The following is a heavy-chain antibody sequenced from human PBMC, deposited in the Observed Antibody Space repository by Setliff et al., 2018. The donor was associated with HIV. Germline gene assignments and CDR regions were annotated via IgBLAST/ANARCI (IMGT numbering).Heavy chain of an antibody. CDR3: AREDYYYYGMDV. V-gene: IGHV4-34*01. CDR1: GDSFSGFY. J-gene: IGHJ6*02. CDR2: INHSEST. Sequence: SETLSLTCAVYGDSFSGFYWNWVRQPPGKGLEWIGEINHSESTNYNPSLKSRVTISVDTSKNQFSLKLSSVTAADTAVYYCAREDYYYYGMDVWGQGTTVTVSS.